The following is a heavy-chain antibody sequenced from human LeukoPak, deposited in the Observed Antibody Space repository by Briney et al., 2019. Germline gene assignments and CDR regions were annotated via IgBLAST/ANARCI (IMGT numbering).Heavy chain of an antibody. D-gene: IGHD2-15*01. V-gene: IGHV4-38-2*02. CDR2: IYHSGST. Sequence: PSETLSLTCSVSGYSISSGYYWGWIRQPPGKGLEWIGSIYHSGSTYYNPSLKSRVTISVNTSKNQFSLKLSSVTAADTAVYYCARIYCSGGNCYRHLTYYYYYYMDVWGKGTTVTVSS. J-gene: IGHJ6*03. CDR1: GYSISSGYY. CDR3: ARIYCSGGNCYRHLTYYYYYYMDV.